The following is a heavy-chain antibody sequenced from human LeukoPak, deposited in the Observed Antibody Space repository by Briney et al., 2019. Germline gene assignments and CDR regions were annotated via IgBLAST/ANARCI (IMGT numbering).Heavy chain of an antibody. Sequence: TGGSLRLSCAASGFTFTSHAMSWVRQAPGKGLEWVSAISGSGGSTYYADPVKGRFTISRDNSKNTLYLQMNSLRAEDTAVYYCAKSFEHNYYDSSGYYLNYYYYYMDVWGKGTTVTVSS. CDR1: GFTFTSHA. D-gene: IGHD3-22*01. V-gene: IGHV3-23*01. J-gene: IGHJ6*03. CDR2: ISGSGGST. CDR3: AKSFEHNYYDSSGYYLNYYYYYMDV.